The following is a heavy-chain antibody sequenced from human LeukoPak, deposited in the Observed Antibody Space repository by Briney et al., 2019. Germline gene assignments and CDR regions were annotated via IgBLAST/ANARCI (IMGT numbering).Heavy chain of an antibody. CDR1: GFTFDDYG. J-gene: IGHJ4*02. CDR3: AVTYYYDSSGYYGYYFDY. V-gene: IGHV3-20*04. Sequence: GGSLRLSCAASGFTFDDYGMSWVRQAPGKGLEWVSGINWNGGSTGYADSVKGRFTISRDNAKNSLYLQMNSLRAEDTALYYCAVTYYYDSSGYYGYYFDYWGQGTLVTVSS. D-gene: IGHD3-22*01. CDR2: INWNGGST.